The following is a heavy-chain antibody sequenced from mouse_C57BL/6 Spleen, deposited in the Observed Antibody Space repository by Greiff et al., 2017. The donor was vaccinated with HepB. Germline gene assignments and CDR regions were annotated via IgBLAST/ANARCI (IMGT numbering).Heavy chain of an antibody. V-gene: IGHV3-6*01. J-gene: IGHJ3*01. D-gene: IGHD1-1*01. Sequence: VQLKESGPGLVKPSQSLSLTCSVTGYSITSGYYWNWIRQFPGNKLEWMGYISYDGSNNYNPSLKNRISITRDTSKNQFFLKLNSVTTEDTATYYCARELHYYGSSYEGFAYWGQGTLVTVSA. CDR2: ISYDGSN. CDR1: GYSITSGYY. CDR3: ARELHYYGSSYEGFAY.